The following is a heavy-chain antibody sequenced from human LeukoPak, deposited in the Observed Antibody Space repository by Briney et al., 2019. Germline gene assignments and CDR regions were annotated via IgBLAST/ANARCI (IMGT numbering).Heavy chain of an antibody. CDR2: MNPNSGNT. CDR3: ARAGSDYAYYYYMDV. V-gene: IGHV1-8*03. CDR1: GYTFTSYD. Sequence: ASVKVSCKASGYTFTSYDINWVRQAPGQGLEWMGWMNPNSGNTGYAQKFQGRVTITRNPSLSTAYMELSSLRSEDTAVYYCARAGSDYAYYYYMDVWGKGTTVTVSS. D-gene: IGHD1-26*01. J-gene: IGHJ6*03.